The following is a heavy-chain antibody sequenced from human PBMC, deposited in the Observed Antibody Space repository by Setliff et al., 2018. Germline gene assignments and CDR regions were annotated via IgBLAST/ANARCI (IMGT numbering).Heavy chain of an antibody. CDR2: INAGNGNT. D-gene: IGHD3-22*01. CDR3: AYDSSGYYPGY. Sequence: GASVKVSCKASGYTFTSYAMHWVRQAPGQRLEWMGWINAGNGNTKYSQKFQGRVTITRDTSISTAYMELSRLTSDDTAVYICAYDSSGYYPGYWGQGTLVTVSS. J-gene: IGHJ4*02. CDR1: GYTFTSYA. V-gene: IGHV1-3*01.